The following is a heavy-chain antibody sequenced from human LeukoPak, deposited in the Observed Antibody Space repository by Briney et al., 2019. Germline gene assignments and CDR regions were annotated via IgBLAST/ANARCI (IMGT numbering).Heavy chain of an antibody. Sequence: GGSLRLSCAASGFTFSSYSMNWVRQAPGKGLEWVSSISSSSSYIYYADSVKGRFTISRDNAKNSLYLQMNSLRAEDTAVYYCARESATPGDFDYWGQGTLVTVSS. D-gene: IGHD2-15*01. J-gene: IGHJ4*02. CDR1: GFTFSSYS. V-gene: IGHV3-21*01. CDR3: ARESATPGDFDY. CDR2: ISSSSSYI.